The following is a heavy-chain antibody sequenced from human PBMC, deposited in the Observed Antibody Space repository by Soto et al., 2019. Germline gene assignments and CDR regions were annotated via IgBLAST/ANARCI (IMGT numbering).Heavy chain of an antibody. Sequence: QVHLVQSGAEVKKPGASVKLSCKASGYTFTSNYLYWVRQAPGQGLEWMGMINPSDSSTTYARNFKGRGTTTRDKTTCTVYMELTRLRSEETAVYYCTRGSSNCLRYFDLWGRGTLVTVSS. CDR3: TRGSSNCLRYFDL. CDR1: GYTFTSNY. CDR2: INPSDSST. V-gene: IGHV1-46*03. D-gene: IGHD6-13*01. J-gene: IGHJ2*01.